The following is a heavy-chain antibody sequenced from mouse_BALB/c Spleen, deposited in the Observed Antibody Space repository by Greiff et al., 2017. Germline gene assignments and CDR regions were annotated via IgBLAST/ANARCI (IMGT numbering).Heavy chain of an antibody. CDR1: GYAFSSYW. CDR3: ARSAYYRYDFYAMDY. D-gene: IGHD2-14*01. Sequence: QVQLQQSGAELVRPGSSVKISCKASGYAFSSYWMNWVKQRPGQGLEWIGQIYPGDGDTNYNGKFKGKATLTADKSSSTAYMQLSSLTSEDSAVYFCARSAYYRYDFYAMDYWGQGTSVTVSS. J-gene: IGHJ4*01. V-gene: IGHV1-80*01. CDR2: IYPGDGDT.